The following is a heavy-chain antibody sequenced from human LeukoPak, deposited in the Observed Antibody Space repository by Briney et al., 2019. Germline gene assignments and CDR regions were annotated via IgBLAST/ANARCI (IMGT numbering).Heavy chain of an antibody. CDR3: ARPSSSWSTRDALDI. V-gene: IGHV1-46*01. D-gene: IGHD6-13*01. J-gene: IGHJ3*02. Sequence: ASVKVSCKASGYTFTSYYMHWVRQAPGQGLEWMGIINPSGGSTSYAQKFQGRVTMTRDTSTSTVYMELSSLRSEDTAVYYCARPSSSWSTRDALDIWGQGTMVTVSS. CDR2: INPSGGST. CDR1: GYTFTSYY.